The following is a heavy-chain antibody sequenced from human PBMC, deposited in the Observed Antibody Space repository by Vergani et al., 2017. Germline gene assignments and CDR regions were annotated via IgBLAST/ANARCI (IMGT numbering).Heavy chain of an antibody. CDR1: GFTFSSYG. V-gene: IGHV3-30*18. D-gene: IGHD3-3*01. CDR3: AKVRMSRITIFGVVTRFDY. CDR2: ISYDGSNK. Sequence: QVQLVESGGGVVQPGRSLRLSCAASGFTFSSYGMHWVRQAPGKGLEWVAVISYDGSNKYYADSVKGRFTISRDNSKNTLYLQMNSLRAEDTAVYYCAKVRMSRITIFGVVTRFDYWGQGTLVTVSS. J-gene: IGHJ4*02.